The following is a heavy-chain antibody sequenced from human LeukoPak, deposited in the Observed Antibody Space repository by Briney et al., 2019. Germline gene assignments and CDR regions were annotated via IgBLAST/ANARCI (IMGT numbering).Heavy chain of an antibody. J-gene: IGHJ6*02. D-gene: IGHD6-6*01. CDR3: ARAPTYSSSYYYYGMDV. CDR2: IWYDGSNK. V-gene: IGHV3-33*01. Sequence: GGSLRLSCAASGFTFSSYGMHWVRQAPGKGLEWVAVIWYDGSNKYHADSVKGRFTISRDNSKNTLYLQMNSLRAEDTAVYYCARAPTYSSSYYYYGMDVWGQGTTVTVSS. CDR1: GFTFSSYG.